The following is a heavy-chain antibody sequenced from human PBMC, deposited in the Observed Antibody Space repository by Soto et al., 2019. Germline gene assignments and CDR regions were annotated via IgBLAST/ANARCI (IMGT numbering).Heavy chain of an antibody. V-gene: IGHV1-69*01. J-gene: IGHJ6*02. CDR2: IIPISETT. Sequence: QVQLVQSGAAVKKPGSSVKVSCKASGGTFSSYAISWVRQAPGQGLEWMGGIIPISETTNYAQKFQGRVTITADESKSTAYMELSSLRSEDTAVYYCARSQGSSTSLEIYYYYYGMDVWGQGTTVTVSS. CDR3: ARSQGSSTSLEIYYYYYGMDV. CDR1: GGTFSSYA. D-gene: IGHD2-2*01.